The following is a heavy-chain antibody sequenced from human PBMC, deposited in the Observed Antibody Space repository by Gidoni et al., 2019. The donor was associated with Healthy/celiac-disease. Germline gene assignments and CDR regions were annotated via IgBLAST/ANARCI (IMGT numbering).Heavy chain of an antibody. J-gene: IGHJ6*02. CDR1: GRSFRSSSYY. V-gene: IGHV4-39*01. Sequence: QLQLQESGPGLVQPSETLSLTCTVSGRSFRSSSYYWGWIRKPPGKGLEWIGSIYYSGSTYYNPSLKSRVTISVDTAKNQFSLKLSSVTAADTAVYYCGVRGQAPYYYYYGMDVWGQGTTVTVSS. D-gene: IGHD3-10*01. CDR2: IYYSGST. CDR3: GVRGQAPYYYYYGMDV.